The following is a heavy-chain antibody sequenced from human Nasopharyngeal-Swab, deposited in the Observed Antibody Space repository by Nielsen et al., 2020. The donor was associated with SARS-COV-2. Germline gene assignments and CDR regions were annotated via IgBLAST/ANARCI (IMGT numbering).Heavy chain of an antibody. J-gene: IGHJ4*02. CDR1: GDSIAYSTFY. V-gene: IGHV4-39*01. Sequence: SETLSLTCTVSGDSIAYSTFYWGWLRQPPGKGLEWIGNIYYNGNTYQNPPLKSRLTISVDKSKNQFSLQLSSVTAADTAVYYCVRSSSWYYFDYWAQGTQVTVSS. D-gene: IGHD6-13*01. CDR2: IYYNGNT. CDR3: VRSSSWYYFDY.